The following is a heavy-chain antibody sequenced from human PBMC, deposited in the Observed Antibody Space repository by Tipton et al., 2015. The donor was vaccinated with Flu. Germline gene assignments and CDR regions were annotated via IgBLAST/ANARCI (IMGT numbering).Heavy chain of an antibody. Sequence: SLRLSCAASGFTFRNYWMSWVRQAPGKGLAWVANIKQDGGERYYVDSVKGRFTISRDNAKNSLFLQMNSLRAEDTAVYYCARFGPFDSRAQAQSWGQGTLVTVSS. CDR2: IKQDGGER. CDR3: ARFGPFDSRAQAQS. V-gene: IGHV3-7*01. CDR1: GFTFRNYW. D-gene: IGHD3-22*01. J-gene: IGHJ4*02.